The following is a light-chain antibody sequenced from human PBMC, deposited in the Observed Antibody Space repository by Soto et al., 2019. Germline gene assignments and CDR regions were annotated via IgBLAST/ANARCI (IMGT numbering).Light chain of an antibody. CDR2: GAS. V-gene: IGKV3-20*01. CDR1: QSVSSSY. Sequence: EIVFTQSPSTLSLSHGERATLSCKASQSVSSSYLAWYQQKHGQAPRLLIYGASSRATGIADRFSGSGSGTDFTLTISRLEPEDFAVYYCQQYGSSPPWTFGQGTKVDIK. J-gene: IGKJ1*01. CDR3: QQYGSSPPWT.